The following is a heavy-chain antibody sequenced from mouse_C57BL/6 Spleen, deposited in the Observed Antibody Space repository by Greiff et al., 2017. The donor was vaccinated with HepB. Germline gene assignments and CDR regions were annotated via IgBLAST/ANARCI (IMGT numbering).Heavy chain of an antibody. Sequence: EVQLQQSGAELVRPGASVKLSCTASGFNIKDYYMHWVKQRPEQGLEWIGRIDPEDGDTEYAPKFQGKATMTADTSSNTAYLQLSSLTSEDTAVYLCTLYDGYSAWFAYWGQGTLVTVSA. V-gene: IGHV14-1*01. J-gene: IGHJ3*01. CDR2: IDPEDGDT. CDR1: GFNIKDYY. CDR3: TLYDGYSAWFAY. D-gene: IGHD2-3*01.